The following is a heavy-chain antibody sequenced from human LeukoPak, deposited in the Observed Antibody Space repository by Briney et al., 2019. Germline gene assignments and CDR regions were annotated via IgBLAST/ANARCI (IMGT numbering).Heavy chain of an antibody. CDR2: ISYDGSNK. Sequence: GGSLRLSCAASGFTFSSYAMHWVRQAPGKGLEWVAVISYDGSNKYYADSVKGRFTISRDKSKNTLHLQMNSLRAEDTAVYYCAKVGHCSSTNCYAEFRFDYWGQGTLVTVSS. D-gene: IGHD2-2*01. CDR3: AKVGHCSSTNCYAEFRFDY. CDR1: GFTFSSYA. J-gene: IGHJ4*02. V-gene: IGHV3-30*04.